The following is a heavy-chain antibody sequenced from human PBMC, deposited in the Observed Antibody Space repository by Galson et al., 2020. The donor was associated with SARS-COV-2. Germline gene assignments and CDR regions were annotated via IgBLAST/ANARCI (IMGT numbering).Heavy chain of an antibody. CDR2: IYSGGST. CDR1: GFTVSSNY. Sequence: GGSLRLSCAASGFTVSSNYMSWVRQAPGKGLEWVSVIYSGGSTYYADSVKGRFTISRDNSKNTLYLQMNSLRAEDTAVYYCARGLVAYYYMDVWGKGTTVTVSS. J-gene: IGHJ6*03. V-gene: IGHV3-53*05. D-gene: IGHD2-15*01. CDR3: ARGLVAYYYMDV.